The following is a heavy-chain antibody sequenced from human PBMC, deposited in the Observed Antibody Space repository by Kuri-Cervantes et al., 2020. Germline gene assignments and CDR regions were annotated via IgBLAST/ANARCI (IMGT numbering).Heavy chain of an antibody. D-gene: IGHD1/OR15-1a*01. J-gene: IGHJ6*02. V-gene: IGHV4-4*01. Sequence: SCAVSGGSISSSNWWSWVRQPPGKGLEWIGEIYHSGSTNYNPSLKSRVTISVDKSKNQFSLKLSSVTAADTAVYFCARSLGGETPMEQGYYGMDVGGQGTTVTVSS. CDR1: GGSISSSNW. CDR3: ARSLGGETPMEQGYYGMDV. CDR2: IYHSGST.